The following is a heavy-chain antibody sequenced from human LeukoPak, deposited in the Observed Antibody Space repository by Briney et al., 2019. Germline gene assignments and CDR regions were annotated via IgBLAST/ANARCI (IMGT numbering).Heavy chain of an antibody. CDR1: GYTFTSYG. D-gene: IGHD2-15*01. J-gene: IGHJ4*02. Sequence: EASVKVSCKASGYTFTSYGISWVRQAPGQGLEWMGWISAYNGNTNYAQKLQGRVTMTTDTSTSTAYMELRSLRSDDTAVYYCAREKATCSGGSCYLLYYFDYWGQGTLVTVSS. CDR2: ISAYNGNT. V-gene: IGHV1-18*01. CDR3: AREKATCSGGSCYLLYYFDY.